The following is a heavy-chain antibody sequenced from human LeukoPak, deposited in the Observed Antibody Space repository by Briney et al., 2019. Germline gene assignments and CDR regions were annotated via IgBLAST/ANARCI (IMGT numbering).Heavy chain of an antibody. CDR3: ASSLYVYYYYGMDV. CDR2: INAGNGNT. D-gene: IGHD5/OR15-5a*01. V-gene: IGHV1-3*01. J-gene: IGHJ6*02. Sequence: PGGSLRLSCAASGFTFSSYAMHWVRQAPGQRLEWMGWINAGNGNTKYSQKFQGRVTITRDTSASTAYMELSSLRSEDTAVYYCASSLYVYYYYGMDVWGQGTTVTVSS. CDR1: GFTFSSYA.